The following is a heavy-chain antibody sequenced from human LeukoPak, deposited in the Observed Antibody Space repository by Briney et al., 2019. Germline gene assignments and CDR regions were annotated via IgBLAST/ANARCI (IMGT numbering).Heavy chain of an antibody. Sequence: GGSLRLSCAPSGFTFSKYWMLWVRQAPGKGLESVSRINTDGTVTTYADSVKGRFTVSRDNADNTMFLQMNSVRDEDTAVYYCATKQWLAPPPDSWGQGTPVTVSS. CDR3: ATKQWLAPPPDS. J-gene: IGHJ4*02. D-gene: IGHD6-19*01. CDR1: GFTFSKYW. CDR2: INTDGTVT. V-gene: IGHV3-74*01.